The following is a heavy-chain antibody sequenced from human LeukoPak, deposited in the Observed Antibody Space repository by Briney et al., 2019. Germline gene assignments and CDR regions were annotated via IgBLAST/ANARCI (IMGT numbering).Heavy chain of an antibody. CDR3: AREWWPKEGPLYYYYGMDV. Sequence: PGGSLRLSCAASGFTFSSYWMSWVRQAPGKGLEWVANIKQDGSEKYYVDSVKGRFTISRDNAKNSLYLQMNSLRAEDTAVFYCAREWWPKEGPLYYYYGMDVWGQGTTVTVSS. CDR2: IKQDGSEK. D-gene: IGHD2-15*01. V-gene: IGHV3-7*01. J-gene: IGHJ6*02. CDR1: GFTFSSYW.